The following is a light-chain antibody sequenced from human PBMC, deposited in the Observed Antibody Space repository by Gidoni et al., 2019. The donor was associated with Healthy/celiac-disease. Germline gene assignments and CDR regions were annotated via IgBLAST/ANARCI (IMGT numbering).Light chain of an antibody. CDR3: QQYGSSPYT. J-gene: IGKJ2*01. CDR1: QSVSSSY. V-gene: IGKV3-20*01. Sequence: ENALTQSPGTLSLSPGERATLSCRASQSVSSSYLAWYQQKPGTAPRLLIYGASRRATGIPDRFSGSGSGTDFSLTISRLEPEDFAVYYCQQYGSSPYTFGQGTKLEIK. CDR2: GAS.